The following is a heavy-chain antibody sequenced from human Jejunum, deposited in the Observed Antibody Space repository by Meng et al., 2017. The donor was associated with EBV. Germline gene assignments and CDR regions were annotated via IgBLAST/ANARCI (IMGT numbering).Heavy chain of an antibody. CDR3: ASDISTATFGY. D-gene: IGHD2-21*02. Sequence: QVHSVQSGSELKKPGASVNVSCTASGYNFSRYAMNWVRQAPGQGLEWMGWINTRTGNPAYAQGFTGRFVFSLDTPVSTAYLQISSLKAEDTAVYYCASDISTATFGYWGQGTLVTVSS. CDR2: INTRTGNP. CDR1: GYNFSRYA. J-gene: IGHJ4*02. V-gene: IGHV7-4-1*02.